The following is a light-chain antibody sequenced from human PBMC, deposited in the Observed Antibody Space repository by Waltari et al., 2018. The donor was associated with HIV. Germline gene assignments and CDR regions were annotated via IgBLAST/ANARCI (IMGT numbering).Light chain of an antibody. Sequence: QMTQSPSSLSGSLGDKVTITCQASKDIGGNLNWFQNKPGKAPELLIFAASYLIKGVTSRFSGSGYGTQFTFTINRLQPEDIATYFCLQFDNLPYSFGQGSKVEIK. CDR3: LQFDNLPYS. V-gene: IGKV1-33*01. CDR1: KDIGGN. CDR2: AAS. J-gene: IGKJ2*03.